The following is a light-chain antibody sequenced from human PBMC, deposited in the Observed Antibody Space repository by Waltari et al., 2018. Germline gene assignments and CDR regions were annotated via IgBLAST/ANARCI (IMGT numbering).Light chain of an antibody. V-gene: IGKV1-5*03. CDR1: QSISSW. CDR3: QQYTSFSLT. J-gene: IGKJ4*01. Sequence: DIQMTQSPSSLSASLGDRVTLTCRASQSISSWLDWYQQKTVKSPKLLISKASTLESGFPSRFSGSGSGTEFTLTISSLQPDDFATYYCQQYTSFSLTFGGGTTVEIK. CDR2: KAS.